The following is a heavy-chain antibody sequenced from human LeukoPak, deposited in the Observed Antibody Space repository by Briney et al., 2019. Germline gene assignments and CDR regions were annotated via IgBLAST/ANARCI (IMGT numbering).Heavy chain of an antibody. CDR3: AKKETVISPGNYFDH. CDR1: GFTFSTYD. Sequence: GGSLRLSCAASGFTFSTYDMNWVRQAPGKGLEWVSAINDGGYNTYYADSVRGRFTISRDNAKNTLYLQMNSLRAQDTAVYYCAKKETVISPGNYFDHWGQGTLVTVSS. D-gene: IGHD4-23*01. CDR2: INDGGYNT. J-gene: IGHJ4*02. V-gene: IGHV3-23*01.